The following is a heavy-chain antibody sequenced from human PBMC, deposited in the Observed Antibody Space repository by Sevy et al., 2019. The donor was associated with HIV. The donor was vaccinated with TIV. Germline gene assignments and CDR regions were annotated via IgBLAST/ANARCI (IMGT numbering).Heavy chain of an antibody. CDR1: GFTFSSYK. Sequence: GGSLRLSCAASGFTFSSYKMIWVRQAPGKGLEWVSSISSSSTYISYADSVKGRFTISRDNAENSLFLQMNSLRAEDTAVYYCASLYNGLDYWGQGTLVTVSS. V-gene: IGHV3-21*01. J-gene: IGHJ4*02. D-gene: IGHD1-20*01. CDR3: ASLYNGLDY. CDR2: ISSSSTYI.